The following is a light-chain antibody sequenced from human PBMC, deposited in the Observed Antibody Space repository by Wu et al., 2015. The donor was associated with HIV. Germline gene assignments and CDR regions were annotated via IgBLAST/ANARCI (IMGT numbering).Light chain of an antibody. Sequence: DIQMTQSPSSLSASVGDKVTITCRASQGINNYLAWYQQKPGKAPRLLISGASTLQGGVPSRFSGSGSGTDFTLTISNLQPEDSATYYCHQFYIHPRSFGQGTNLEI. J-gene: IGKJ2*03. CDR3: HQFYIHPRS. CDR1: QGINNY. V-gene: IGKV1-9*01. CDR2: GAS.